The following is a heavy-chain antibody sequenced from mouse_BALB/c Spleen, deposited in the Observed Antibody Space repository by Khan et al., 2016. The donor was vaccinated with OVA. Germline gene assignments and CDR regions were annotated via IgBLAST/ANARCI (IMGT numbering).Heavy chain of an antibody. D-gene: IGHD2-3*01. J-gene: IGHJ4*01. Sequence: EVKLLESGPGLVKPSQSLSLTCTVTGYSITSDYAWNWIRQFPGNKLEWMGYISSTGSTSYNPSLKSRISITRDISKNQFFLQLNSVTTEDTATYYCARDGSRYNYAMDYWGQGTSVTVSS. CDR2: ISSTGST. V-gene: IGHV3-2*02. CDR3: ARDGSRYNYAMDY. CDR1: GYSITSDYA.